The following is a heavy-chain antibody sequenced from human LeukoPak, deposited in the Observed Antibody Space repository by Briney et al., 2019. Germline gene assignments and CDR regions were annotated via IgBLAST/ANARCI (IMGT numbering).Heavy chain of an antibody. D-gene: IGHD2-21*01. CDR1: GYTFSSYS. CDR2: ISSSSSYI. CDR3: ARVVVISNSDYFDY. V-gene: IGHV3-21*04. Sequence: GGSLRLSCAASGYTFSSYSMNWVRQAPGKGLEWVSSISSSSSYIYYADSVKGRFTISRDSSKNTLYLQMNSLRAEDTAVYYCARVVVISNSDYFDYWGQGTLVTVSS. J-gene: IGHJ4*02.